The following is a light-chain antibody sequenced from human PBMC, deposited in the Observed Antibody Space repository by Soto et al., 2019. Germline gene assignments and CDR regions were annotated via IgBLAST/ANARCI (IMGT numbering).Light chain of an antibody. Sequence: EIVLTQSPGTLPLSPGERATLSCRASQSVSSSYLAWYHHKPGQPPRLLIYGASSRATGIPDRFSGSGSGTDFTLTISRLEPEDFAVYYCQQYGSSPPITFGQGTRLEIK. V-gene: IGKV3-20*01. J-gene: IGKJ5*01. CDR2: GAS. CDR1: QSVSSSY. CDR3: QQYGSSPPIT.